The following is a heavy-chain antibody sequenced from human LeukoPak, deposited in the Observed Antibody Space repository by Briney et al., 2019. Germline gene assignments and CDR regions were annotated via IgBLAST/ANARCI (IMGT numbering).Heavy chain of an antibody. D-gene: IGHD3-22*01. CDR2: TYYRSKWYN. V-gene: IGHV6-1*01. CDR1: GDSVSSNSAA. Sequence: SRTLSLTCAISGDSVSSNSAAWNWIRQSPSRGLEWLGRTYYRSKWYNDYAVSVKSRITINPDTSKNQFSLQLNSVTPEDTAVYYCARANYYYDSSGYCDYWGQGTLVTVSS. CDR3: ARANYYYDSSGYCDY. J-gene: IGHJ4*02.